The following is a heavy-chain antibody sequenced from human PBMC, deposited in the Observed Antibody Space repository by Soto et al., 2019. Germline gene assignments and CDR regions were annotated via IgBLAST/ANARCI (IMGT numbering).Heavy chain of an antibody. J-gene: IGHJ3*01. V-gene: IGHV1-69*12. D-gene: IGHD3-22*01. CDR2: IIPIFGSA. CDR3: ARGPRDHFYYDRSHYARSYGAFDL. Sequence: QVQLVQSGAEVKKPGSSVKVSCKASGGTLSDYAFSWVRQAPGQGLEWMGGIIPIFGSANYAQKLQGRVTITADESTKTAYLELSSLRSEDTAVYYCARGPRDHFYYDRSHYARSYGAFDLWGQGTMVTVSS. CDR1: GGTLSDYA.